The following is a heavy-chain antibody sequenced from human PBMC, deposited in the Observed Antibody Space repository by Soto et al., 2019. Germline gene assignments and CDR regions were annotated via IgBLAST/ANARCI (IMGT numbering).Heavy chain of an antibody. V-gene: IGHV4-59*08. CDR1: GGSISTYC. CDR2: IYYSGSI. CDR3: ARHSGGYYYYGMDV. D-gene: IGHD3-16*01. Sequence: SENLSLTCTVSGGSISTYCGSWIRQPPGKGLEWIWYIYYSGSINYNPSLKSRVTISVDTSNNQFSLKLSSVTAADTAVYYCARHSGGYYYYGMDVWGHGTTVT. J-gene: IGHJ6*02.